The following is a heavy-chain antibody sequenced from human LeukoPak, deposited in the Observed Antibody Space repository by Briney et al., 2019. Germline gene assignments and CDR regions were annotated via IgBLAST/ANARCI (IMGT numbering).Heavy chain of an antibody. D-gene: IGHD3-16*02. J-gene: IGHJ3*02. V-gene: IGHV4-59*01. CDR3: ARDRGPRYDYVWGSYLPDAFDI. CDR1: GGSISSYY. Sequence: SETLSLTCTVSGGSISSYYWSWIRRPPGKGLEWIGYIYYSGSTNYNPSLKSRVTISVDTSKNQFSLKLSSVTAADTAVYYCARDRGPRYDYVWGSYLPDAFDIWGQGTMVTVSS. CDR2: IYYSGST.